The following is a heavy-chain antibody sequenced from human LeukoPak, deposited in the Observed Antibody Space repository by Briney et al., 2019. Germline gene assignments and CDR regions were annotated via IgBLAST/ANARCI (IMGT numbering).Heavy chain of an antibody. Sequence: SETLSLTCTVSGGSISSYYWSWIRQPPGKGLEWIGYIHYSGSTNYNPSLKSRVTISVDTSKNQFSLKLSSVTAADTAVYYCARTPNGIAVAGFDYWGQGTLVTVSS. CDR2: IHYSGST. CDR3: ARTPNGIAVAGFDY. J-gene: IGHJ4*02. D-gene: IGHD6-19*01. CDR1: GGSISSYY. V-gene: IGHV4-59*01.